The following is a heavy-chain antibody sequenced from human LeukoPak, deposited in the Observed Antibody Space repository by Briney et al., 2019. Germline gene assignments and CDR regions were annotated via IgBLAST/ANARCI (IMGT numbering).Heavy chain of an antibody. V-gene: IGHV3-7*01. Sequence: PGGSLRLSCAASGFTFSSYAMHWVRQAPGKGLEWLANIGGDGRRKFYEDSVEGRFTISRDNAESSLYLQMNNLRVEDTAVYYCARDAGWRLLDYWGRGTQVTVSS. D-gene: IGHD6-25*01. CDR1: GFTFSSYA. CDR2: IGGDGRRK. CDR3: ARDAGWRLLDY. J-gene: IGHJ4*02.